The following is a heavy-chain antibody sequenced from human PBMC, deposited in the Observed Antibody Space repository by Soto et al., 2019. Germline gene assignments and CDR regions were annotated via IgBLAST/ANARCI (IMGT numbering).Heavy chain of an antibody. CDR2: TRNKGNSYTT. CDR3: AFVGANRDY. D-gene: IGHD1-26*01. J-gene: IGHJ4*02. Sequence: EVQLVESGGALVQPGGSLRLSCAASGFTFSDHHMDWVRQAPGKGLEWVGRTRNKGNSYTTEYAASVKGRFTISRDESNNSLYLQMNRLKTGDTAVYYCAFVGANRDYWGQGTLVTVSS. CDR1: GFTFSDHH. V-gene: IGHV3-72*01.